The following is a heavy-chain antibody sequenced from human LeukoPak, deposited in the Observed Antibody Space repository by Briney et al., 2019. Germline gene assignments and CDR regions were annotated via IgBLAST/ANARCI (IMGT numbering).Heavy chain of an antibody. Sequence: SVKVSCKASGGTFSSYAISWVRQAPGQGLEWMGGIIPIFGTANYAQKFQGRVTITTDESTSTAYMELSSLRSEDTAVYYCAVWGSDYGDYNFDYWGQGTLVTVSS. CDR3: AVWGSDYGDYNFDY. CDR1: GGTFSSYA. D-gene: IGHD4-17*01. J-gene: IGHJ4*02. CDR2: IIPIFGTA. V-gene: IGHV1-69*05.